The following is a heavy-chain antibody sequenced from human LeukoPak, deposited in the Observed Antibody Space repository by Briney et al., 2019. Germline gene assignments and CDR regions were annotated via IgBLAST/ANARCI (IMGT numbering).Heavy chain of an antibody. V-gene: IGHV5-51*01. J-gene: IGHJ4*02. D-gene: IGHD4-17*01. CDR2: IFPADSDI. Sequence: GESLKISCPVSGYSFLTYGIAGARQLPGKGLEWRARIFPADSDIRSIPSFQGQVPISADKSITTAYLQWSSLKASDTAIYYCARASGDGRFDYWGQGTLVTVSS. CDR1: GYSFLTYG. CDR3: ARASGDGRFDY.